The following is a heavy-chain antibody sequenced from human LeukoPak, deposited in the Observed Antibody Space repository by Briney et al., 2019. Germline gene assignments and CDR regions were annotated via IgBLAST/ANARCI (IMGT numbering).Heavy chain of an antibody. J-gene: IGHJ4*02. CDR1: GLTFSTYS. CDR3: ARALDEGARFDY. Sequence: GGSLRLSCAASGLTFSTYSFNWVRQAPGKGLEWVAVISYDGTNKYYADSMKGRFTISRDNSKNTLYLQMNSLRAEDTAVYYCARALDEGARFDYWGQGTLVTVPS. V-gene: IGHV3-30-3*01. CDR2: ISYDGTNK.